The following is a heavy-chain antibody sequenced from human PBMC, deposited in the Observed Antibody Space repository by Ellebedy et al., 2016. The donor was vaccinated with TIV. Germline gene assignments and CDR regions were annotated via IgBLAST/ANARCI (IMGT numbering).Heavy chain of an antibody. D-gene: IGHD5-24*01. CDR3: ARMADFDY. CDR2: IKQDGSEK. CDR1: GFTFSSHA. Sequence: GESLKISCAASGFTFSSHAISWVRQAPGKGLEWVANIKQDGSEKYYVDSVKGRFTISRDNAKNSLYLQMNSLRADDTAVYYCARMADFDYWGQGTLVTVSS. V-gene: IGHV3-7*03. J-gene: IGHJ4*02.